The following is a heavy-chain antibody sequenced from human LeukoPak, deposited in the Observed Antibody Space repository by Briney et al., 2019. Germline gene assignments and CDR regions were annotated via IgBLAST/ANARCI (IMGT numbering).Heavy chain of an antibody. CDR1: GFTFSSYA. CDR3: AWSPVDYYGMDV. CDR2: ISYDGSNK. Sequence: GRSLRLSCAASGFTFSSYAMHWVRQAPGKGLEWVAVISYDGSNKYYADSVKGRFTISRDNSKNTLYLQMNSLRAEDTAVYYCAWSPVDYYGMDVWGQGTTVTVSS. D-gene: IGHD2-8*01. V-gene: IGHV3-30-3*01. J-gene: IGHJ6*02.